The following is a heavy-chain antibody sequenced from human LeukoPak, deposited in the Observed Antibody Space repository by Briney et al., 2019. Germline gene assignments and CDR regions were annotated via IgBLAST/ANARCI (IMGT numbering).Heavy chain of an antibody. Sequence: SETLSLTCTVSGGSISSYYWSWIRQPAGKGLEWIGRIYTSGSTNYNPSLKSRVTMSVDTSKNQFSLKLSSVTAADTAVYYCAAFYGSGSYHSAFDYWGRGTLVTVSS. D-gene: IGHD3-10*01. J-gene: IGHJ4*02. V-gene: IGHV4-4*07. CDR1: GGSISSYY. CDR2: IYTSGST. CDR3: AAFYGSGSYHSAFDY.